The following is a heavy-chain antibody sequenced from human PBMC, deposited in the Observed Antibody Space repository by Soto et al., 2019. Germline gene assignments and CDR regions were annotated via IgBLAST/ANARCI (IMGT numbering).Heavy chain of an antibody. CDR3: AREDDYGYRYINYGLDV. CDR2: ISFDGTKK. CDR1: GFTFNIYA. V-gene: IGHV3-30-3*01. Sequence: QAQLVESGGGVVQLGRSLRLSCAASGFTFNIYALHWVRQAPGKGLEWVAVISFDGTKKYYSDSVKGRFTISRDNLKNTLYLQMNNLRVEDAALYFCAREDDYGYRYINYGLDVWGQGTTVTVSS. D-gene: IGHD4-17*01. J-gene: IGHJ6*02.